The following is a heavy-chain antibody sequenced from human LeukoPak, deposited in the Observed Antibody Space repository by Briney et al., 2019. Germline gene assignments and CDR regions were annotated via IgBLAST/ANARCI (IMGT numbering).Heavy chain of an antibody. CDR2: IYSGGST. Sequence: GGSLRLSCAASGFTFSSYGMHWVRQAPGKGLEWVSVIYSGGSTYYADSVKGRFTFSRDNSKNTLYLQMNSLRAEDTAVYYCARPGPDAFDIWGQGTMVTVSS. J-gene: IGHJ3*02. V-gene: IGHV3-66*04. CDR1: GFTFSSYG. CDR3: ARPGPDAFDI.